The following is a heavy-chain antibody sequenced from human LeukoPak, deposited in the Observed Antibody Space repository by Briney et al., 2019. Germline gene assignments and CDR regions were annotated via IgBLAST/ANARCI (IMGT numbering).Heavy chain of an antibody. CDR1: GGSISSGSYY. CDR3: ARLAPYSSGPHFDY. CDR2: IYTSGST. V-gene: IGHV4-61*02. D-gene: IGHD6-19*01. J-gene: IGHJ4*02. Sequence: SETLSLTCTVSGGSISSGSYYWSWIRQPAGKGLEWIGRIYTSGSTNYNPSLKSRVTISVDTSKNQFSLKLSSVTAADTAMYYCARLAPYSSGPHFDYWGQGTLVTVSS.